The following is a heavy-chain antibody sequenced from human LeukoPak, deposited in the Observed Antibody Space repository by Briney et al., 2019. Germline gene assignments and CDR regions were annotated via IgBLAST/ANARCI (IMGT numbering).Heavy chain of an antibody. D-gene: IGHD1-14*01. J-gene: IGHJ3*02. Sequence: GGSLRLSCAASGFIYSDYSMNWVRQAPGKGLEWVSLITTSGTTYYADFVKGRFTISRDNAKNSLYLQMDSLRAEDTAVYYCARRREPEIWGQGTMVTVTS. V-gene: IGHV3-69-1*01. CDR2: ITTSGTT. CDR1: GFIYSDYS. CDR3: ARRREPEI.